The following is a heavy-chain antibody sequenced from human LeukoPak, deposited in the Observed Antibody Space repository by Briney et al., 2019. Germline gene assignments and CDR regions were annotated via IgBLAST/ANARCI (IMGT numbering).Heavy chain of an antibody. Sequence: QSGGSLRLSCGASGFTFSNYAMYWVRQAPGKGLEWVSGLTGGGDFTYYADSVKGRFTISRDNSKNTLYLEMNSLRAGDTAVYYCAKRGNTISFFDPWGQGTLVTVSS. CDR1: GFTFSNYA. J-gene: IGHJ5*02. CDR2: LTGGGDFT. CDR3: AKRGNTISFFDP. D-gene: IGHD5-24*01. V-gene: IGHV3-23*01.